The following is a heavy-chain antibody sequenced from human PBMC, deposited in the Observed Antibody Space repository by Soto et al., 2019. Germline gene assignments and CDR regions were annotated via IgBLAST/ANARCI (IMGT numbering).Heavy chain of an antibody. CDR3: ARDCTGGSCYSRYDY. V-gene: IGHV1-3*01. CDR1: GYTFTSYA. J-gene: IGHJ4*02. D-gene: IGHD2-15*01. CDR2: INAGNGNT. Sequence: QVPLVQSGAEVKKPGASVKVSCKASGYTFTSYAIHWVRQAPGQRLEWMGWINAGNGNTRYSEKFQGRVTITRDTSASTAYMELSSLISEDTAVYYCARDCTGGSCYSRYDYWGRGTLVTVCS.